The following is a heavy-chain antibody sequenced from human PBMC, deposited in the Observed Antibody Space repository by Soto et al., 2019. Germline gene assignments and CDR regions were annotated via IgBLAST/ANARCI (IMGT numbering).Heavy chain of an antibody. Sequence: PGGSLRLSCSASGFSFSNYAMNWVRQAPGKGLEWVSAISGSGGSTYYADSVKGRFTISRDNSKNTLYLQMNSLRAEDTAVYYCAKGRGATAPDLFDYWGQGTLVTVSS. CDR1: GFSFSNYA. J-gene: IGHJ4*02. V-gene: IGHV3-23*01. D-gene: IGHD1-26*01. CDR2: ISGSGGST. CDR3: AKGRGATAPDLFDY.